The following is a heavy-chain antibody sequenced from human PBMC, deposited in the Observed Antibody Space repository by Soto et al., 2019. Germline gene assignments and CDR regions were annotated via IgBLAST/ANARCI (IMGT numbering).Heavy chain of an antibody. V-gene: IGHV5-51*03. D-gene: IGHD2-21*02. CDR2: IYPGDSET. CDR1: GYSFTTFW. J-gene: IGHJ1*01. CDR3: ARTATPTCAGDCFNAEYFQH. Sequence: EVQLVQSGAEVKRPGESLRISCKGSGYSFTTFWIGWVRDMPGKGLEWMGIIYPGDSETRYSPSFQGQVTMSADKSISTAYLQWSSLKASDTAMYYCARTATPTCAGDCFNAEYFQHWGQGPLVTASS.